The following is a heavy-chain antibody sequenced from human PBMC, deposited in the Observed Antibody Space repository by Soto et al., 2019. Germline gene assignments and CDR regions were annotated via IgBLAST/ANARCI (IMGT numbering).Heavy chain of an antibody. CDR3: AREGGESSDGLYYFDS. CDR2: IYYSGNT. CDR1: GGSTSSDNY. Sequence: SETLSLTCTVSGGSTSSDNYWSWIRQPPGKGLEWVGHIYYSGNTDYNPSLKSRLAISIDTSKNQFPLKLSSVTAADTAVYFCAREGGESSDGLYYFDSWGQGSLVTVSS. J-gene: IGHJ4*02. D-gene: IGHD3-16*01. V-gene: IGHV4-30-4*01.